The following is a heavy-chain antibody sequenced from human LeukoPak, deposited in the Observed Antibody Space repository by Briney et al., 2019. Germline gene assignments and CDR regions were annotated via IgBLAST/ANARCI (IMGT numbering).Heavy chain of an antibody. Sequence: GGSLRLSCAASGFTFSSYAMSWVRQAPGKGLEWVSDINGSGGNTYYADSVKGRFTISRDNSKNTLYLQMNSLRVEDTAIYYCATYRQVPLPFESWGQGTLVTVSS. CDR1: GFTFSSYA. CDR3: ATYRQVPLPFES. V-gene: IGHV3-23*01. CDR2: INGSGGNT. D-gene: IGHD2-2*01. J-gene: IGHJ4*02.